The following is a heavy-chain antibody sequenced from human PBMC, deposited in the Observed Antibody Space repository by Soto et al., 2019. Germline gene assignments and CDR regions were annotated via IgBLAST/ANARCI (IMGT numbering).Heavy chain of an antibody. CDR1: GGTFSSYA. D-gene: IGHD3-10*01. CDR2: SIPIFGTA. J-gene: IGHJ4*02. CDR3: ARAYYYGSGSYYY. V-gene: IGHV1-69*06. Sequence: QVQLVQSGAEVKKPGSSLKVSCEASGGTFSSYAISWVRQAPGQGLEWMGGSIPIFGTANYAQKFQGRVTITADKYTSIDYMELSSLRSEDTAVYYCARAYYYGSGSYYYWGQGTLVTVSS.